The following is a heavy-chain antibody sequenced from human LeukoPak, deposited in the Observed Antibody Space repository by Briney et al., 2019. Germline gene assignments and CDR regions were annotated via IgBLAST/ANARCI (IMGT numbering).Heavy chain of an antibody. CDR3: ARHKTKGYYFDY. Sequence: TLSLTCTVSGGSISSYYWSWIRQPPGRGLEWIGYIYYSGSTNYNPSLKSRVTISVDTSKNQFSLKLSSVTAADTAVYYCARHKTKGYYFDYWGQGTLVTVSS. D-gene: IGHD1-1*01. CDR2: IYYSGST. J-gene: IGHJ4*02. V-gene: IGHV4-59*08. CDR1: GGSISSYY.